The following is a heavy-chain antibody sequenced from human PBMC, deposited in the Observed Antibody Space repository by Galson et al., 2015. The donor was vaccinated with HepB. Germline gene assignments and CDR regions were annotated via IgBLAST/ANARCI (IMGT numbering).Heavy chain of an antibody. D-gene: IGHD6-13*01. CDR3: ARDRDRGSSWAFDY. CDR1: GFTFSSYG. J-gene: IGHJ4*02. CDR2: IWYDGSNK. Sequence: SLRLSCAASGFTFSSYGMHWVRQAPGKGLEWVAVIWYDGSNKYYADSVKGRFTISRDNSKNTLYLQMNSLRAEDTAVYYCARDRDRGSSWAFDYWGQGTLVTVSS. V-gene: IGHV3-33*08.